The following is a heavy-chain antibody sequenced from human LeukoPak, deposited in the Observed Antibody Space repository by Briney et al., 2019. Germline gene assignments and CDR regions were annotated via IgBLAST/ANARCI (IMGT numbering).Heavy chain of an antibody. J-gene: IGHJ4*02. Sequence: GGSLRLSCVASGVTFSHAWMNWVRQAPGKGLERVGRIKDKANGGTTDYAAPVKDRFTVSRDDSEKTLYLQMNSLKIEDTALYYCAIDKSNYAPYDFGYWGQGTLVTVSS. CDR1: GVTFSHAW. D-gene: IGHD4/OR15-4a*01. CDR3: AIDKSNYAPYDFGY. CDR2: IKDKANGGTT. V-gene: IGHV3-15*01.